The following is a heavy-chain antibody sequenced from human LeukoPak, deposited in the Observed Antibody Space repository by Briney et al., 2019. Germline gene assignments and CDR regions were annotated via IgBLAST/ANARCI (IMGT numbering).Heavy chain of an antibody. Sequence: PSETLSLTCTVSGGSISSYYWSWIRQPPGKGLEWMGYIYYSGSTNYNPSLKGRVTISVDTSKNQFSLKLSSVTAADTAVYYCAGTTVRGNWFDPWGQGTLVTVSS. CDR1: GGSISSYY. CDR3: AGTTVRGNWFDP. D-gene: IGHD4-17*01. J-gene: IGHJ5*02. V-gene: IGHV4-59*01. CDR2: IYYSGST.